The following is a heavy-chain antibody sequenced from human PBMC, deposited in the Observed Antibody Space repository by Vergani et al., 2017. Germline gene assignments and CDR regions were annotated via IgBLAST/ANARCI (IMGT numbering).Heavy chain of an antibody. V-gene: IGHV3-33*01. D-gene: IGHD6-13*01. J-gene: IGHJ4*02. CDR1: GFTFSSYG. Sequence: QVQLVESGGGVVQTGRSLRLSCAASGFTFSSYGMHWVRQAPGKGLEWVAVIWYDGSNKYYADSVKGRFTISRDNSKKTLYLQMNSLRAEDTAVYYCAREAAGIAAAGGGFDYWGQGTLVTVSS. CDR2: IWYDGSNK. CDR3: AREAAGIAAAGGGFDY.